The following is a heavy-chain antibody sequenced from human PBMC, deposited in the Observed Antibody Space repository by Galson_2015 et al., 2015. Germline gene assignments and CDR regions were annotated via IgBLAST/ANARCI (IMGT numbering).Heavy chain of an antibody. J-gene: IGHJ5*02. CDR3: ARELGRSDP. V-gene: IGHV4-59*01. D-gene: IGHD1-26*01. Sequence: ETLSLTCTVSGGSISSYYWSWIRQPPGKGLEWIGYIYYSGSTNYNPSLKSRVTISVDTSKNQFSLKLSSVTAADTAVYYCARELGRSDPWGQGTLVTVSS. CDR2: IYYSGST. CDR1: GGSISSYY.